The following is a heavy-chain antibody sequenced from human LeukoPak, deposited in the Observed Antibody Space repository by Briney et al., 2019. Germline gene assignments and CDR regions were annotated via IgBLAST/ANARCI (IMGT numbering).Heavy chain of an antibody. D-gene: IGHD1-26*01. Sequence: GRSLRLSCAASGFTFSNYGMNWVGQAPGKGLEWVSVIWDDGSNKYYADSVKGRFTISRDNSKNTLYLQMNSLRDEDTAVYYCAREREWELPRVFDFWGQGTLVTVSS. CDR1: GFTFSNYG. CDR3: AREREWELPRVFDF. CDR2: IWDDGSNK. J-gene: IGHJ4*02. V-gene: IGHV3-33*01.